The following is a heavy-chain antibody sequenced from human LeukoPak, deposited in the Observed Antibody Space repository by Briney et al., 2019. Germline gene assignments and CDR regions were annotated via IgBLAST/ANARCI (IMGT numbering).Heavy chain of an antibody. Sequence: SETLSLTCTVSGDSISTYYWAWIRQPAGKGLEWIGRIYTSGSTNYNPSLKSRVTISVDTSKNQFSLKLSSVTAADTAVYYCAYTAWDYYYYMDVWGKGTTVTVSS. CDR3: AYTAWDYYYYMDV. CDR1: GDSISTYY. J-gene: IGHJ6*03. V-gene: IGHV4-4*07. CDR2: IYTSGST. D-gene: IGHD1-26*01.